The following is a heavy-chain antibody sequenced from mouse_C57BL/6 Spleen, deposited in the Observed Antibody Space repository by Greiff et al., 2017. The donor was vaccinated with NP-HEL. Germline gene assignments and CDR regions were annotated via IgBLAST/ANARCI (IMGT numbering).Heavy chain of an antibody. CDR2: ISDGGSYT. CDR3: ARDPDAY. V-gene: IGHV5-4*01. J-gene: IGHJ3*01. Sequence: EVQGVESGGGLVKPGGSLKLSCAASGFTFSSYAMSWVRQTPEKRLEWVATISDGGSYTYYPDNVKGRFTISRDNAKNNLYLQMSHLKSEDTAMYYCARDPDAYWGQGTLVTVSA. CDR1: GFTFSSYA.